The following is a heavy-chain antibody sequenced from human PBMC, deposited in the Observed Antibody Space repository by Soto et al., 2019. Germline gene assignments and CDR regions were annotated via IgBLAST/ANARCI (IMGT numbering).Heavy chain of an antibody. CDR1: GGSISSGDYY. CDR2: IYYSGST. CDR3: ARTLPAAISGMDV. J-gene: IGHJ6*02. D-gene: IGHD2-2*01. V-gene: IGHV4-30-4*01. Sequence: SETLSLTCTVSGGSISSGDYYWSWIRQPPGKGLEWIGYIYYSGSTYYNPSLKSRVTISVDTSKNQFSLKLSSVTAADTAVYYCARTLPAAISGMDVWGQGTTVTVSS.